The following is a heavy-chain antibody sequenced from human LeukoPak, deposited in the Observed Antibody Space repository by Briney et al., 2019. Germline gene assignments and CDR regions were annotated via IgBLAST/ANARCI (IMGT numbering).Heavy chain of an antibody. D-gene: IGHD3-10*01. J-gene: IGHJ6*03. CDR1: GFTFSSFG. CDR2: IRYDGSNK. V-gene: IGHV3-30*02. Sequence: GGSLRLSCAASGFTFSSFGMHWVRQAPGKGLEWVAFIRYDGSNKDYADSVKGRFTISRDNAKNSLYLQMNSLRAEDTAVYYCARDRMVRGVIALHYYYYMDVWGKGTTVTVSS. CDR3: ARDRMVRGVIALHYYYYMDV.